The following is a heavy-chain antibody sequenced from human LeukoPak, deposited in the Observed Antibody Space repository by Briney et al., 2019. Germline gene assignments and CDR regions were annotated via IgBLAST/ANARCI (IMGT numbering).Heavy chain of an antibody. CDR2: ISGSGGST. Sequence: PGGSLRLSCAASGFTFSSYAMSWVRQAPGKGLEWVSAISGSGGSTYYADSVKGRFTISRDNSKNTLYLQMNSLRAEDTAVYYCARDQYSSSYGYLDYWGQGTLVTVSS. CDR3: ARDQYSSSYGYLDY. V-gene: IGHV3-23*01. CDR1: GFTFSSYA. J-gene: IGHJ4*02. D-gene: IGHD6-6*01.